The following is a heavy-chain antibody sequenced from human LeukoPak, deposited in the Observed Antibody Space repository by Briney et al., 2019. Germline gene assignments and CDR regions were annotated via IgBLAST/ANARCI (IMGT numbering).Heavy chain of an antibody. V-gene: IGHV4-34*01. J-gene: IGHJ5*02. Sequence: SETLSLTCAVYGGSFSGYYWSWIRQPPGKGLEWIGEINHSGSTNYNPSLKSRVTISVDTSKNQFSLKLSSVTAADTAVYYCARGCGDCYPYNWFDPWGQGTLVTVSS. CDR3: ARGCGDCYPYNWFDP. CDR1: GGSFSGYY. D-gene: IGHD2-21*02. CDR2: INHSGST.